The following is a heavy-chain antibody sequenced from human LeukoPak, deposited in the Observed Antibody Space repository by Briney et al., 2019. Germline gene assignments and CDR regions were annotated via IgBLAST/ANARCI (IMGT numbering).Heavy chain of an antibody. CDR1: GFTFSSYW. V-gene: IGHV3-74*01. CDR2: IKYDGSST. Sequence: PGGPLRLSCAASGFTFSSYWMHWVRQAPGKGLVWVSRIKYDGSSTNYADSVTGRSTISRDNAKNTLYLQMNSLRAEDTAVYYCTRRGAASDAFDIWGQGTMVTVSS. D-gene: IGHD3-16*01. CDR3: TRRGAASDAFDI. J-gene: IGHJ3*02.